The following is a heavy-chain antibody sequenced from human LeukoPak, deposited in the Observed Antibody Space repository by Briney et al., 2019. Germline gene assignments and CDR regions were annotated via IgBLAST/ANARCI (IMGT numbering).Heavy chain of an antibody. Sequence: ASVKVSCKASGYTFSRQYMHFVRQAPGRGLEWMGIINPSSGNTNYAQKFQGRVTMTRDTSTSTIYMDLSSLRSDDTAVYYCSTSVGGTEFDSWGQGALVTVSS. D-gene: IGHD3-16*01. CDR1: GYTFSRQY. V-gene: IGHV1-46*01. CDR2: INPSSGNT. CDR3: STSVGGTEFDS. J-gene: IGHJ4*02.